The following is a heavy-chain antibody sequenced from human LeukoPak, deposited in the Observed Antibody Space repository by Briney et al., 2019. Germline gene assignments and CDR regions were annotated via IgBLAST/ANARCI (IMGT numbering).Heavy chain of an antibody. J-gene: IGHJ3*02. Sequence: GGSLRLSCAASGFTFSSYGMHWVRQAPGKGLEWVAFIRHDGSNKYYADSVKGRFTISRDNSKNTLYLQMNSLRAEDTAVYYCAKDEESYYYDGSGYRESPHAFDIWGQGTMVTVSS. CDR2: IRHDGSNK. D-gene: IGHD3-22*01. CDR3: AKDEESYYYDGSGYRESPHAFDI. CDR1: GFTFSSYG. V-gene: IGHV3-30*02.